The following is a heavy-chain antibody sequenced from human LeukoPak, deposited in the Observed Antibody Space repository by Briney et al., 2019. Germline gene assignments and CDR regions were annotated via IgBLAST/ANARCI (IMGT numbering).Heavy chain of an antibody. CDR2: ISYGGSNK. Sequence: GRSLRLSCAASGFTFSSYGMHWVRQAPGKGLEWVAVISYGGSNKYYADSVKGRFTISRDNSKNTLYLQMNSLRAEDTAVYYCAKQGHYYGSGSSFNGYYFDYWGQGTLVTVSS. V-gene: IGHV3-30*18. J-gene: IGHJ4*02. CDR1: GFTFSSYG. D-gene: IGHD3-10*01. CDR3: AKQGHYYGSGSSFNGYYFDY.